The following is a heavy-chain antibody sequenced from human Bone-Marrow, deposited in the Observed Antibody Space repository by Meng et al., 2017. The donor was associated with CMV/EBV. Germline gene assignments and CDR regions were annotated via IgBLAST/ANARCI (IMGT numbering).Heavy chain of an antibody. CDR3: ARRGASIVVVPAARQRGYYYGMDV. D-gene: IGHD2-2*01. CDR1: GGSISSYY. CDR2: IYYSGST. J-gene: IGHJ6*02. Sequence: SETLSLTCTVAGGSISSYYWSWIRQPPGKGLEWIGYIYYSGSTNYNPSLKSRVTISVDTSKNQFSLKLSSVTAADTAVYYCARRGASIVVVPAARQRGYYYGMDVWGQGTTVTVSS. V-gene: IGHV4-59*12.